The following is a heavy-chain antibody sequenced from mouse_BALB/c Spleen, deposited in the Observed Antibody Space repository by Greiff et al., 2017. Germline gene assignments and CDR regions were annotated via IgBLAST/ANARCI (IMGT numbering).Heavy chain of an antibody. D-gene: IGHD1-2*01. CDR2: IRSKANNHAT. J-gene: IGHJ3*01. CDR1: GFTFSDAW. V-gene: IGHV6-6*01. CDR3: TPFITTATWAY. Sequence: EVHLVESGGGLVQPGGSMKLSCAASGFTFSDAWIDWVRQSPGQGLEWVAEIRSKANNHATYYAESVKGRFTISRDDSKSSVYLQMNNLRAEDTGINYCTPFITTATWAYWGQGTLVTVSA.